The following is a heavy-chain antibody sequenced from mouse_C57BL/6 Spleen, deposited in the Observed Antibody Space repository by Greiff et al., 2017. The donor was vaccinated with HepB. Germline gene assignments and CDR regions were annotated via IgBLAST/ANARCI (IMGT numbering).Heavy chain of an antibody. CDR1: GYTFTSYW. CDR3: ARPQGSCNGNYGAMDY. V-gene: IGHV1-59*01. Sequence: QVQLQQPGAELVRPGTSVKLSCKASGYTFTSYWMHWVKQRPGQGLEWIGVIDPSDSYTNYNQKFKGKATLTVDTSSSTAYMQLSSLTSEDSAVYYCARPQGSCNGNYGAMDYWGQGTSVTVSS. J-gene: IGHJ4*01. CDR2: IDPSDSYT. D-gene: IGHD2-1*01.